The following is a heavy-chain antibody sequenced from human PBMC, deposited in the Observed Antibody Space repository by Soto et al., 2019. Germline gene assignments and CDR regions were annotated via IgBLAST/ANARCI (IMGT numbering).Heavy chain of an antibody. D-gene: IGHD3-10*01. J-gene: IGHJ4*02. CDR1: GFTFSNSW. CDR2: IKQDGSEK. CDR3: GGGPYDSAY. Sequence: EVQLVECGGGLVQPGESLRLSCAASGFTFSNSWMNWVRQAPGKGLEWVGNIKQDGSEKYYVDSVKGRFTISRDNAKNSVFLQMNSLRAEDTAVYYCGGGPYDSAYWGQGTLVTVSS. V-gene: IGHV3-7*02.